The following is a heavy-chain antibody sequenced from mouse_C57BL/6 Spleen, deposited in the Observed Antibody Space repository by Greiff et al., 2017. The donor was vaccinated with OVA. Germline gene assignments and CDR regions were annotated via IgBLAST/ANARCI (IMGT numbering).Heavy chain of an antibody. CDR1: GFTIKDYY. CDR2: IDPEDGET. J-gene: IGHJ3*01. V-gene: IGHV14-2*01. D-gene: IGHD2-2*01. CDR3: AHYYGYDEGFAY. Sequence: EVQLQQSGAELVKPGASVKLSCTASGFTIKDYYMHWVKQRTEQGLEWIGRIDPEDGETNYAQKFQGKATITADTSSNTAYLQLSSLTSEDTAVYYCAHYYGYDEGFAYWGQGTLVTVSA.